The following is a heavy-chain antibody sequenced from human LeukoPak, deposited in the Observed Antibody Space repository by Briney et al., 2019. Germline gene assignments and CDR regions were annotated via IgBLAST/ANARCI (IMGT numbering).Heavy chain of an antibody. CDR3: ARGRSSSWYDSCFDY. D-gene: IGHD6-13*01. CDR2: INSDGSST. V-gene: IGHV3-74*01. Sequence: GGSLRLSCAATGFTFSSYWMHWVRHAPGKGLVWVSRINSDGSSTSYADSVEGRFTISRDNAKNTLYLQMNSLRAEDTAVYYCARGRSSSWYDSCFDYWGQGTLVTVSS. J-gene: IGHJ4*02. CDR1: GFTFSSYW.